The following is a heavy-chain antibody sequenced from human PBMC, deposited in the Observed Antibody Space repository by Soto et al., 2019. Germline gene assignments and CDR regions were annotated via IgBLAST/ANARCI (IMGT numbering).Heavy chain of an antibody. Sequence: SETLSLTCTVSGGSISSYHWSWIRQPPGKGLEWIGYFSSSGNTNYNPSLRSRVTVSADTSKKQFSLRLSSVTAADTAVYYCARVDYGAINWFDPWGQGTLVTVSS. D-gene: IGHD4-17*01. CDR3: ARVDYGAINWFDP. CDR1: GGSISSYH. CDR2: FSSSGNT. V-gene: IGHV4-4*08. J-gene: IGHJ5*02.